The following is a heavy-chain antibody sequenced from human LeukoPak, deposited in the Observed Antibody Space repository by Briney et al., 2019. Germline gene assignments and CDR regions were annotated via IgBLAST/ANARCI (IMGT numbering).Heavy chain of an antibody. D-gene: IGHD3-22*01. CDR2: ISYDGSNK. J-gene: IGHJ4*02. Sequence: GGSLRLSCAASGFTFSSYAMHWVRQAPGKGLEWVAVISYDGSNKYYADSVKGRFTISRDNSKNTLYLQMNSLRAEDTAVYYCARVWPPGSRGYYYNYWGQGTLVTVSS. CDR3: ARVWPPGSRGYYYNY. CDR1: GFTFSSYA. V-gene: IGHV3-30*04.